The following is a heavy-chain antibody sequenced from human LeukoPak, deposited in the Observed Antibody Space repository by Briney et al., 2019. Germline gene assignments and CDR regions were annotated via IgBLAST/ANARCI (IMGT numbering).Heavy chain of an antibody. CDR3: ARRDSSGWYYLDY. J-gene: IGHJ4*02. CDR2: IYSGGST. V-gene: IGHV3-53*01. Sequence: GGSLRLPCAASGFTVSGNYMSWVRQAPGKGLEWVSVIYSGGSTYYADSVKGRFTISRDNSKNTLYLQMNSLRAEDTAVYYCARRDSSGWYYLDYWGQGTLVTVSS. D-gene: IGHD6-19*01. CDR1: GFTVSGNY.